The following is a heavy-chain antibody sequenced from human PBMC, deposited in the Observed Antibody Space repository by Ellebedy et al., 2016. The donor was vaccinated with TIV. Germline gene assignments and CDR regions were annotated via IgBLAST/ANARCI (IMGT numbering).Heavy chain of an antibody. Sequence: GESLKISXAASGFTFSGYTMNWVRQAPGKGLEWVSSVGATGRDTYYADSVKGRFTISRDNAKNSLYLQMDSLTAGDTAVYHCSRGGSCHGGNCYYPDYWGQGTLVTVSS. CDR3: SRGGSCHGGNCYYPDY. V-gene: IGHV3-21*01. J-gene: IGHJ4*02. CDR1: GFTFSGYT. D-gene: IGHD2-21*02. CDR2: VGATGRDT.